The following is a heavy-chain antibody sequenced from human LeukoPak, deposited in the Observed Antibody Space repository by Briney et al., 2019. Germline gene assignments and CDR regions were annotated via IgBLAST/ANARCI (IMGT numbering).Heavy chain of an antibody. D-gene: IGHD3-10*01. V-gene: IGHV3-33*01. CDR1: GFTFSSYG. CDR3: ARDEWDGSGSSDY. CDR2: IWYDGSNK. Sequence: PGGSLRLSCAASGFTFSSYGMHWVRQAPGKGLEWVAVIWYDGSNKYYADSVKGRFTISRDNSKNTLYLQMNSLRAEDTAVYYCARDEWDGSGSSDYWGQGTLVTVSS. J-gene: IGHJ4*02.